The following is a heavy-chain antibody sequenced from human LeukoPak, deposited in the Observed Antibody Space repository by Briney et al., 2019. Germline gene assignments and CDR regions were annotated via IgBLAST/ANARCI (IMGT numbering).Heavy chain of an antibody. Sequence: GGSLRLSCAASGFTFSSYGMSWVRQAPGKGLEWVSAISGSGGSTYYADSVKGRFTISRDNAKNSLYLQMNSLRAEDTAVYYCARDRGYSSGWNWFDPWGQGTLVTVSS. D-gene: IGHD6-19*01. J-gene: IGHJ5*02. V-gene: IGHV3-23*01. CDR1: GFTFSSYG. CDR3: ARDRGYSSGWNWFDP. CDR2: ISGSGGST.